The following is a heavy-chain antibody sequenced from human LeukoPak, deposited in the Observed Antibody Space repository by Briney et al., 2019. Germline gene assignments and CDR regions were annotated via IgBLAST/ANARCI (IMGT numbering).Heavy chain of an antibody. Sequence: SVKFSCKASGGTFSSYAISWVRQAPGQGLEWMGRIIPILGIANYAQKFQGRVTIPADKSTSTAYMELSSLRSEDTAVYYCARGSSGTTPYNWFDPWGQGTLVTVSS. D-gene: IGHD3-22*01. CDR3: ARGSSGTTPYNWFDP. J-gene: IGHJ5*02. CDR1: GGTFSSYA. CDR2: IIPILGIA. V-gene: IGHV1-69*04.